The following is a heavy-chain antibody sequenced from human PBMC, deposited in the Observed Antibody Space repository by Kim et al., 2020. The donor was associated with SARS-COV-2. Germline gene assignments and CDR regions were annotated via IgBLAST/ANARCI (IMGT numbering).Heavy chain of an antibody. D-gene: IGHD4-17*01. V-gene: IGHV4-34*01. CDR1: GGSFSGYY. Sequence: SETLSLTCAVYGGSFSGYYWSWIRQPPGKGLEWIGEINHSGSTNYNPSLKSRVTISVDTSKNQFSLKLSSVTAADTAVYYCARGLRRIRTVTLEYFQHWGQGTLVTVSS. CDR2: INHSGST. CDR3: ARGLRRIRTVTLEYFQH. J-gene: IGHJ1*01.